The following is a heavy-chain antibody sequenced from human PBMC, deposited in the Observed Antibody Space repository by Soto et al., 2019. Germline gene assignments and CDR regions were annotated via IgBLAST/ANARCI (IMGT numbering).Heavy chain of an antibody. J-gene: IGHJ3*01. CDR1: GYSFAGYW. CDR2: IYPGDSDT. D-gene: IGHD3-10*01. V-gene: IGHV5-51*01. Sequence: SCKGSGYSFAGYWIGWVRQMPGKGLDWMGVIYPGDSDTRYSPSFHGQVTISADKSISTAYLQWSSLKASDTAMYFCARLPGVRGVFDGFNVWGQGTMVTVSS. CDR3: ARLPGVRGVFDGFNV.